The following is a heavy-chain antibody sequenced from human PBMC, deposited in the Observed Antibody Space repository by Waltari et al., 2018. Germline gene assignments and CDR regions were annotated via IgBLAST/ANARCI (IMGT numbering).Heavy chain of an antibody. CDR1: GVTFSSYA. J-gene: IGHJ4*02. V-gene: IGHV1-69*13. D-gene: IGHD1-1*01. Sequence: QVQLVQSGAEAKKPGSSVKVSCKDSGVTFSSYAIIWARQAPGQGLEWMGGIIPIFGTANYAQKFQGRVTITADESTSTAYMELSSLRSEDTAVYFCARADASGNGAFDYWGQGTLVTVSS. CDR3: ARADASGNGAFDY. CDR2: IIPIFGTA.